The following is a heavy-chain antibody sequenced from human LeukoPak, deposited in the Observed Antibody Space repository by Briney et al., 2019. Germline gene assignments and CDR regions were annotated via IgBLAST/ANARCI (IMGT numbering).Heavy chain of an antibody. J-gene: IGHJ3*02. CDR2: IYYSGST. Sequence: PSETLSLTCTVSGGSISSYYWSWIRQPPGKGLEWIGYIYYSGSTNYNPSLKSRVTISVDTSKNQFSLKLSSVTAADTAVYYCARLGTMVRGVPVAFDIWGQGTMVTASS. V-gene: IGHV4-59*08. CDR3: ARLGTMVRGVPVAFDI. CDR1: GGSISSYY. D-gene: IGHD3-10*01.